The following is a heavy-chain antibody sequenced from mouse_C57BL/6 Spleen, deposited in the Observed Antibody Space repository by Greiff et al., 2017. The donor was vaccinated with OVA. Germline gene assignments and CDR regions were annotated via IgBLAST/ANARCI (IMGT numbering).Heavy chain of an antibody. CDR3: ARMVDY. V-gene: IGHV1-59*01. Sequence: QVQLQQPGAELVRPGTSVKLSCKASGYTFTSYWMHWVKQRPGQGLEWIGVIDPSDSYTNYNQKFKGKATLTVDTSSSTAYMQLSSLTSEDSAVYYGARMVDYWGQGTTLTVSS. CDR2: IDPSDSYT. CDR1: GYTFTSYW. J-gene: IGHJ2*01.